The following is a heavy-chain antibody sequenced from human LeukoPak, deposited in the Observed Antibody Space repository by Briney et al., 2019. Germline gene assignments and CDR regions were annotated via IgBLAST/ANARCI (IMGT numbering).Heavy chain of an antibody. CDR3: ASPVGGTTSGNPHNDS. CDR2: LYYSGST. J-gene: IGHJ5*01. Sequence: SETLSLTCSVSEGSISSSDYYWAWIRQPPGKGLEWIGSLYYSGSTYYKPSLESRLTMSVDTSKNQFSLKLSSVTAADTAVYYVASPVGGTTSGNPHNDSGGQEPWSPSPQ. D-gene: IGHD1-14*01. V-gene: IGHV4-39*01. CDR1: EGSISSSDYY.